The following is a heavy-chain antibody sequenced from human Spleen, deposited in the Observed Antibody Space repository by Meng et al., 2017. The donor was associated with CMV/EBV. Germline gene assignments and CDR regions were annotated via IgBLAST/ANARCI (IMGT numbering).Heavy chain of an antibody. CDR1: GGSISTTNFY. D-gene: IGHD1/OR15-1a*01. J-gene: IGHJ5*02. CDR2: MYYSGNT. CDR3: ARRNWGTKGNNWFAP. Sequence: SGGSISTTNFYWGWIRQPPGKGLEWIATMYYSGNTYHNPSLKSRVTTSVDTSKNQFSLKLASVTVADTAVYYCARRNWGTKGNNWFAPWGRGTLVTVSS. V-gene: IGHV4-39*01.